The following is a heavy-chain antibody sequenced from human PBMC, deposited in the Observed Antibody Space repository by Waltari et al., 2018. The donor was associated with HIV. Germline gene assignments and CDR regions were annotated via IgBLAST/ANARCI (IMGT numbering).Heavy chain of an antibody. J-gene: IGHJ5*02. CDR3: ARDSLRGIGADGNWFDP. CDR1: GFTFSSYN. CDR2: ISSSSSYI. D-gene: IGHD6-13*01. V-gene: IGHV3-21*01. Sequence: EVQLVESGGGLVKPGGSLRLSCAASGFTFSSYNMNWVRQAPGKGLEWGSFISSSSSYIYYADAVKGRFTISRDNAKNSLNLQMNSLRAEDTAVYYCARDSLRGIGADGNWFDPWGQGTLVTVSS.